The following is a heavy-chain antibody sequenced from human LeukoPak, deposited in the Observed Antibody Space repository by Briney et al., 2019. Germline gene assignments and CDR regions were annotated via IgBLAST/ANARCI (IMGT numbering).Heavy chain of an antibody. CDR1: GFTLSSYA. CDR3: AKPSSSGGYGAVDY. J-gene: IGHJ4*02. CDR2: ISGSGGST. V-gene: IGHV3-23*01. D-gene: IGHD5-12*01. Sequence: GGSLRLSCAASGFTLSSYAMSWVRQAPGKGLEWVSAISGSGGSTYYADSVKGRFTISRDNSKNTLYLQMNSLRAEDTAVYYCAKPSSSGGYGAVDYWGQGTLVTVSS.